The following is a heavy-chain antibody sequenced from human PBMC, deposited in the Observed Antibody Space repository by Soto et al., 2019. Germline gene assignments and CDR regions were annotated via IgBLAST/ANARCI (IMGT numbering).Heavy chain of an antibody. V-gene: IGHV4-59*12. CDR3: ARVRYIAAPGKFKIVRSDCMDV. Sequence: SQTLSLTCTVSAGSISSYYWSWIRQPLGKGLEWIGYMYYNGSSNYNPSLKSRVTISVDTSKNQFSPKLSSVTAADTAVYYCARVRYIAAPGKFKIVRSDCMDVWGQGTTDNVSS. J-gene: IGHJ6*02. CDR1: AGSISSYY. D-gene: IGHD6-13*01. CDR2: MYYNGSS.